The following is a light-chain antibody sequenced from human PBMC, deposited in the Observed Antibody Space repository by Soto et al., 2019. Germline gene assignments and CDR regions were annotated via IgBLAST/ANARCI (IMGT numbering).Light chain of an antibody. V-gene: IGKV1-5*01. J-gene: IGKJ1*01. CDR2: DAS. Sequence: DIQITQSPSSLSASVGDRVTIACRASQSIRRWLAWYQQKPGKAPKLLIFDASTLESGVPSRFSGRGSETEFTLTISSLQPDDFATYYCQQYNSYSPATFGQGTKVDIK. CDR1: QSIRRW. CDR3: QQYNSYSPAT.